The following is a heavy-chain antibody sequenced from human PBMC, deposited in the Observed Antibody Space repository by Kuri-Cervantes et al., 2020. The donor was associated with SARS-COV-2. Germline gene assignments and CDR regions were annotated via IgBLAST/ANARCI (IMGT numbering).Heavy chain of an antibody. J-gene: IGHJ4*02. Sequence: GGSLRLSCAASGFTFSDYYMNWVRQAPGKGLEWVAVISYDGSNKYYADSVKGRFTISRDNSKNTLYLQMNSLRAEDTALYYCAKRYCSGGNCYSFFDSWGQGTLVTVSS. CDR3: AKRYCSGGNCYSFFDS. V-gene: IGHV3-30-3*01. CDR1: GFTFSDYY. CDR2: ISYDGSNK. D-gene: IGHD2-15*01.